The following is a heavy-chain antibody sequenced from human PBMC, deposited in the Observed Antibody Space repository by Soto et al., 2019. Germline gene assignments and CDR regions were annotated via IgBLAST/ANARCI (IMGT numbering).Heavy chain of an antibody. D-gene: IGHD2-15*01. Sequence: QVQLVESGGGVVQPGRSLRLSCAASGFTFSSYAMHWVRQAPGKGLEWVAVISYDGSNKYYADSVKGRFTISRDNSKNTLYLQMNSLRAEDTAVYYCARDCSGGSCYSGDYYDYGMDVW. CDR2: ISYDGSNK. V-gene: IGHV3-30-3*01. CDR1: GFTFSSYA. CDR3: ARDCSGGSCYSGDYYDYGMDV. J-gene: IGHJ6*01.